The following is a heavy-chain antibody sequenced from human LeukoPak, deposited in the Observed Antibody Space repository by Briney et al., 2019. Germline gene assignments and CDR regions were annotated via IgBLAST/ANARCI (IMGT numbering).Heavy chain of an antibody. V-gene: IGHV3-23*01. CDR2: ISGSDGGT. Sequence: GGSLRLSCAASGFTFSSYAMNWVRQAPGKGPEWVSAISGSDGGTYYSDSVKGRFTISRDNSKNTLYLQMNSLRAEDTAVYYCAKVAPWNGYLSRYFDLWGRGTLVTVSS. CDR1: GFTFSSYA. CDR3: AKVAPWNGYLSRYFDL. D-gene: IGHD3-3*01. J-gene: IGHJ2*01.